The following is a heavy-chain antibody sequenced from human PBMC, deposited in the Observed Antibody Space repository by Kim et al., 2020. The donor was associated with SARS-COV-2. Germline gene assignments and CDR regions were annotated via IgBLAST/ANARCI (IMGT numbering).Heavy chain of an antibody. V-gene: IGHV5-51*01. CDR1: GYSFTSYW. CDR2: IYPGDSDT. J-gene: IGHJ3*02. D-gene: IGHD5-18*01. CDR3: ASGVYSYAEVGAFDI. Sequence: GESLKISCKGSGYSFTSYWIGWVRQMPGKGLEWMGIIYPGDSDTRYSPSFQGQVTISADKSISTAYLQWSSLKASDTAMYYCASGVYSYAEVGAFDIWGQGTMVTGSS.